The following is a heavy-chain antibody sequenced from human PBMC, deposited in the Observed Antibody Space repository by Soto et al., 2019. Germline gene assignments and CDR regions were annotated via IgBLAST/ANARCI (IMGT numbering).Heavy chain of an antibody. J-gene: IGHJ3*02. V-gene: IGHV5-51*01. CDR3: ASPFLRYFDWVSDAIHI. CDR2: IYPGDSDT. CDR1: GYSFTSYW. Sequence: GESLKISCKGSGYSFTSYWIGWVRQMPGKGLEWMGIIYPGDSDTRYSPSFRGQVTISADKSISTAYLQWSSLKASDTAMYYCASPFLRYFDWVSDAIHISGQATIVTVSS. D-gene: IGHD3-9*01.